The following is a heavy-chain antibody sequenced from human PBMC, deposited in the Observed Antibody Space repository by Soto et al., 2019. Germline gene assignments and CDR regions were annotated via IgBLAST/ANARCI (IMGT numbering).Heavy chain of an antibody. V-gene: IGHV2-26*01. CDR3: ARILFGRSVAGGYFYMDV. D-gene: IGHD6-19*01. CDR1: GFSLSNGKVG. J-gene: IGHJ6*03. Sequence: HVTLKESGPVLVKPTETLTLTCTVSGFSLSNGKVGVSWIRQPPGKALEWLAHIFSNDEKSYRTSLKSRLSIAEDNSKSQVVITMTNMDPVDTATYYCARILFGRSVAGGYFYMDVWGKGTTVTVSS. CDR2: IFSNDEK.